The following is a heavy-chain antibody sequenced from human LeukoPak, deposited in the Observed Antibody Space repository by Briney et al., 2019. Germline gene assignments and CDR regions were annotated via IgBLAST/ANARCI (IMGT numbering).Heavy chain of an antibody. CDR3: ARXGATXVXY. CDR1: GFTFXSXX. J-gene: IGHJ4*01. CDR2: MNSDGSRT. V-gene: IGHV3-74*01. Sequence: LSXXXSGFTFXSXXMHWVRQAPGKGLVWVSQMNSDGSRTIYADSVKGRITISRDNAENTVFLQMKSLRVEDTAVYYCARXGATXVXYWG.